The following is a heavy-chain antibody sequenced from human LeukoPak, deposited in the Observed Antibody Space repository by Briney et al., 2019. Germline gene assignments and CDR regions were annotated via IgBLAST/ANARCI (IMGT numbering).Heavy chain of an antibody. J-gene: IGHJ4*02. Sequence: GGSLRLSCAASGFTFSSYGMHWVRQAPGKGLEWVAVISYDGSNKYYADSVKGRFTISRDNSKNTLYLQMNSLRAEDTAVYYCAKQEYYYDSSGYYYGGLDYWGQGTLVTVSP. V-gene: IGHV3-30*18. CDR1: GFTFSSYG. CDR2: ISYDGSNK. CDR3: AKQEYYYDSSGYYYGGLDY. D-gene: IGHD3-22*01.